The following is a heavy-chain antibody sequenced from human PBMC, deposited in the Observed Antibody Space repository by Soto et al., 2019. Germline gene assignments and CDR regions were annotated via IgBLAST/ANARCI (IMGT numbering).Heavy chain of an antibody. J-gene: IGHJ4*02. V-gene: IGHV3-23*01. CDR3: ASRGVAARDAFDY. D-gene: IGHD6-6*01. Sequence: EVQLLESGGGLVQPGGSLRLSCAASGFTFSSYAMSWVRQAPGKGLEWVSAISGSGGSTYYADSVKGRFTISRDNSKNPLDLQMNSLRAEDTAVYYCASRGVAARDAFDYWGQGTLVTVSS. CDR2: ISGSGGST. CDR1: GFTFSSYA.